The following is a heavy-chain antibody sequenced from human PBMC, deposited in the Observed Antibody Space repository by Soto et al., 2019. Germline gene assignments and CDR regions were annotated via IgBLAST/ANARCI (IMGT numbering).Heavy chain of an antibody. V-gene: IGHV3-30*18. D-gene: IGHD5-18*01. CDR3: AKEGRGYSYGYFDY. CDR2: ISYDGSNK. CDR1: GFTFSSYG. J-gene: IGHJ4*02. Sequence: LRLSCAASGFTFSSYGMHWVRQAPGKGLEWVAVISYDGSNKYYADSVKGRFTISRDNSKNTLYLQTNSLRAEDTAVYYCAKEGRGYSYGYFDYWGQGTLVTVSS.